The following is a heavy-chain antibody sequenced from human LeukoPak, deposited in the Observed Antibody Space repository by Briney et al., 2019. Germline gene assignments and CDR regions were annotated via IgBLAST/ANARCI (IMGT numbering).Heavy chain of an antibody. CDR1: TFTFSSYT. D-gene: IGHD2-21*02. CDR3: ATGDCGGDCYSSYFDY. J-gene: IGHJ4*02. V-gene: IGHV3-30*04. CDR2: ISYDGRSR. Sequence: GGSLRLSCAASTFTFSSYTMHWVRQAPGKGLAWVAVISYDGRSRYYADSVKGRFTISRDNSKSMLYLHMNSLRDEDTAMYYCATGDCGGDCYSSYFDYWGQGTLVTVSS.